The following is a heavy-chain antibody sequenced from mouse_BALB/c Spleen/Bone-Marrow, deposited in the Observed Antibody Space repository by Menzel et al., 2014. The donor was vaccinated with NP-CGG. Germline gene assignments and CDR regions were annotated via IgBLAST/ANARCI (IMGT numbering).Heavy chain of an antibody. V-gene: IGHV1-59*01. Sequence: VQRVESGPELVRPGTSVKMSCKASGYTFXSYWTHWVKQRPGQGLEWIGMIDPSNSESRLNQKFKDKATLNVDKSSNTAYMQLSSLTSEDSAVYYCARLDGNYRNYFDYWGQGTSLTVSS. J-gene: IGHJ2*02. CDR2: IDPSNSES. CDR1: GYTFXSYW. CDR3: ARLDGNYRNYFDY. D-gene: IGHD2-1*01.